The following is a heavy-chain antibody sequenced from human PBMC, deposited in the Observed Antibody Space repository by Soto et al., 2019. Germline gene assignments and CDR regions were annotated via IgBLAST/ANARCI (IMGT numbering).Heavy chain of an antibody. CDR1: GGSISSYY. V-gene: IGHV4-4*07. CDR3: ARDSGGEPLYYYYGMDV. J-gene: IGHJ6*02. D-gene: IGHD3-10*01. Sequence: PXGTLSLTCTVSGGSISSYYWSWIRQPSGKGLEWIGRIYTSGSTNYNPSLKSRVTMSVDTSKNQFSLKLSSVTAADTAVYYCARDSGGEPLYYYYGMDVWGQGTTVTVSS. CDR2: IYTSGST.